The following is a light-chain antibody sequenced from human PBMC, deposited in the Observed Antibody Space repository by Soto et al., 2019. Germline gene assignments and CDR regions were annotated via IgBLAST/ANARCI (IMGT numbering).Light chain of an antibody. Sequence: EIVVTQSPCTLSLSPGERVTLYCRASQSVNNNFLSWYQQKPGQAPRLLIYAASSGATGIPDRFSGSGSGTDFTLTINRLEPEDFAVYYCQQYGSSPRITFGQRTRPEIK. CDR1: QSVNNNF. V-gene: IGKV3-20*01. CDR3: QQYGSSPRIT. CDR2: AAS. J-gene: IGKJ5*01.